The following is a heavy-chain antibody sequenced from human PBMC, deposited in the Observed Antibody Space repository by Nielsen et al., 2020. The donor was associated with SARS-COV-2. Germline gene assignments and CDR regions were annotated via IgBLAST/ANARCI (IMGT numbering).Heavy chain of an antibody. V-gene: IGHV5-51*01. D-gene: IGHD2-2*01. CDR3: ARQSPAASYYYYGMDV. CDR2: IYPGDSDT. J-gene: IGHJ6*02. Sequence: GESLKISCKGSGYSFTSYWIGWVRQMPGKGLEWMGIIYPGDSDTRYSPSFQGQVTISADKSISTAYLQWSSLKASDTAMYYCARQSPAASYYYYGMDVWGQGTTVTVS. CDR1: GYSFTSYW.